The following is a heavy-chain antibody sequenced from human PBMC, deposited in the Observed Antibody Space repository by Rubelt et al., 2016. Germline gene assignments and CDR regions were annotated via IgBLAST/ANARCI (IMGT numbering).Heavy chain of an antibody. J-gene: IGHJ5*02. V-gene: IGHV4-4*02. CDR2: VYHSGST. Sequence: QVQLQESGPGLVKPSGTLSLTCAVSGGSISSSNWWSWVRQPPGKGLEWIGEVYHSGSTNYNPSLKIRVTISVDKSKNQFSLKLSSVTAADTAVYYCARKYCSGGSCYSNWFDPWGQGTLVTVSS. CDR3: ARKYCSGGSCYSNWFDP. D-gene: IGHD2-15*01. CDR1: GGSISSSNW.